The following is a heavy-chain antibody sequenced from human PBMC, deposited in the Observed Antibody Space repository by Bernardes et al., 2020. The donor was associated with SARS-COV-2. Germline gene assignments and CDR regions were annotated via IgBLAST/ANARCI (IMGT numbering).Heavy chain of an antibody. CDR1: GYTFTSYY. V-gene: IGHV1-46*01. Sequence: ASVKVSCKASGYTFTSYYMHWVRQAPGQGLEWMGIINPSGGSTSYAQKFQGRVTMTRDTSTSTVYMELNSLRAEDTAVYYCARDVVEYARHYYGMDVWGQGTTVTVSS. J-gene: IGHJ6*02. CDR2: INPSGGST. D-gene: IGHD6-6*01. CDR3: ARDVVEYARHYYGMDV.